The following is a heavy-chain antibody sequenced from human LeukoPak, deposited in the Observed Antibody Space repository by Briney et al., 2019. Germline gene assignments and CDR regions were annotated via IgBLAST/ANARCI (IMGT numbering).Heavy chain of an antibody. D-gene: IGHD2-15*01. CDR1: GFTFSSYE. J-gene: IGHJ4*02. Sequence: PGGSLRLSCAASGFTFSSYEVHWVRQAPGKGLEWVSYINPSGNTFDYADSVKGRFTISRDNAKNSLYLQMNSLRAEDTAVYYCARGRIYFDYWGQGTLVTVSS. V-gene: IGHV3-48*03. CDR2: INPSGNTF. CDR3: ARGRIYFDY.